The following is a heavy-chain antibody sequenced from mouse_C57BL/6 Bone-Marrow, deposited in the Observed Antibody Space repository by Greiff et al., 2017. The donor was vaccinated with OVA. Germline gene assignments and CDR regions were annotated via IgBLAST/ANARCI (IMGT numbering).Heavy chain of an antibody. V-gene: IGHV2-4*01. D-gene: IGHD1-1*01. CDR3: AKADYGSSPYWYFDV. CDR2: IWSGGST. Sequence: VKLQESGPGLVQPSQSLSITCTVSGFSLTSYGVHWVRQPPGKGLEWLGVIWSGGSTDYNAAFISRLSISKDNSKSQVFFKMNSLQADDTAIYYCAKADYGSSPYWYFDVWGTGTTVTVSS. CDR1: GFSLTSYG. J-gene: IGHJ1*03.